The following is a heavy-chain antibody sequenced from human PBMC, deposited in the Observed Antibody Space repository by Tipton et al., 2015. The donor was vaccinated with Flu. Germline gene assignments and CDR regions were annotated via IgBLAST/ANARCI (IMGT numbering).Heavy chain of an antibody. CDR2: IYPTGTT. Sequence: LSLTCSVSSGSIRSTNYFCAWIRQPPGKRLELIGSIYPTGTTYYNPSLKSRVTISVDTSKSQFSLMLRSVTAADTAVYYCARLSYYDVDLKNFYFDYWGQGALVTVSS. J-gene: IGHJ4*02. CDR3: ARLSYYDVDLKNFYFDY. CDR1: SGSIRSTNYF. V-gene: IGHV4-39*01. D-gene: IGHD3-10*02.